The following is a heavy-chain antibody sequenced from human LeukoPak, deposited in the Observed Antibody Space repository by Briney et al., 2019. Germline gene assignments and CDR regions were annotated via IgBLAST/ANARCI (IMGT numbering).Heavy chain of an antibody. V-gene: IGHV1-69*13. CDR3: AKAPRFGDHATEYYYYYMHV. CDR1: GCTFSSYA. Sequence: ASVKVSCKASGCTFSSYAISWVRQAPGQGLEWMGGIIPIFGTANYAQKFQGRVTITAEESTSTAYMELGSLRSEDTAVYYCAKAPRFGDHATEYYYYYMHVWGKGTTVTASS. CDR2: IIPIFGTA. J-gene: IGHJ6*03. D-gene: IGHD3-16*01.